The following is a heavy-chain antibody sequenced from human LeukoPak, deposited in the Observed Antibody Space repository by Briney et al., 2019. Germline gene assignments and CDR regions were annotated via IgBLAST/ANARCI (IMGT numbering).Heavy chain of an antibody. Sequence: ASAKVSCKASGYTFTGYYMHWVRQAPGQGLEWMGWINPNSGGTNYAQKFQGRVTMTRDTSISTAYMELSRLRSDDTAVYYCARIGGFGYCSGGSCYHFDYWGQGTLVTVS. CDR3: ARIGGFGYCSGGSCYHFDY. D-gene: IGHD2-15*01. CDR2: INPNSGGT. J-gene: IGHJ4*02. CDR1: GYTFTGYY. V-gene: IGHV1-2*02.